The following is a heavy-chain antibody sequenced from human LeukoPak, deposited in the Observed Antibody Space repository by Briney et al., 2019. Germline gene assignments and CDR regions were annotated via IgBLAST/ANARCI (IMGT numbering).Heavy chain of an antibody. J-gene: IGHJ4*02. CDR3: AKLFEYSSSAPFDY. D-gene: IGHD6-6*01. V-gene: IGHV3-30*18. Sequence: GGSLRLSCAASGFTFSGYGMHWVRQAPGKGLEWVAVILYDGSNKYYADSVKGRFTISRDNSKNTLYLQMNSLRAEDTAVYYCAKLFEYSSSAPFDYWGQGTLVTVSS. CDR2: ILYDGSNK. CDR1: GFTFSGYG.